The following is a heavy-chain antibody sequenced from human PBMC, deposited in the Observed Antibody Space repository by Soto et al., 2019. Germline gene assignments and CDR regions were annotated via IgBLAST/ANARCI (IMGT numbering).Heavy chain of an antibody. CDR2: MSGGGETT. D-gene: IGHD3-22*01. CDR3: AKWHTYYYDSRGFSGFDC. J-gene: IGHJ4*02. Sequence: EVQLLESGGGLVQPGGSLRLSCAASGLTFSRYAMTWVRQAPGKGLEWVSAMSGGGETTYYADSVEGRFTISRDNSRNTLYLQMNSLRAEDTAAYYCAKWHTYYYDSRGFSGFDCWGRGTLVTVSS. CDR1: GLTFSRYA. V-gene: IGHV3-23*01.